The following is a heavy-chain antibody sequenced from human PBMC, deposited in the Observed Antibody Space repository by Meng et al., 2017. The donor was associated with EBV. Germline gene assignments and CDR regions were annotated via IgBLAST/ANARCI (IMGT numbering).Heavy chain of an antibody. Sequence: QGEQGQSGAEVKKPGSSVKVSCKASGGTFSSQAISWVRQAPGQGLEWMGGIIPIFGTANYAQKFQGRVTITADKSTSTAYMELSSLRSEDTAVYYCARAEIAAAGRLDYWGQGTLVTVSS. D-gene: IGHD6-13*01. CDR3: ARAEIAAAGRLDY. V-gene: IGHV1-69*06. CDR1: GGTFSSQA. J-gene: IGHJ4*02. CDR2: IIPIFGTA.